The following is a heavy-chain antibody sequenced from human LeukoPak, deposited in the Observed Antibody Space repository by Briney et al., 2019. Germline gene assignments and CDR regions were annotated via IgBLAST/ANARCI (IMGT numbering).Heavy chain of an antibody. CDR1: GGSISSYY. CDR3: AREYSSGWSGAGY. J-gene: IGHJ4*02. D-gene: IGHD6-19*01. CDR2: IYYSGST. V-gene: IGHV4-59*01. Sequence: SEPLSLTCTVSGGSISSYYWSWIRQPPGKGLEWIGYIYYSGSTHYNPSLKSRVTISVDTSKNQFSLRLSSVTAADTAVYYCAREYSSGWSGAGYWGQGTLVTVSS.